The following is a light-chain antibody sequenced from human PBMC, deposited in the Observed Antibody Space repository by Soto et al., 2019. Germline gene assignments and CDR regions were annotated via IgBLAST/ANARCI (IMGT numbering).Light chain of an antibody. CDR2: SAS. V-gene: IGKV3-15*01. Sequence: EIVMPQSPATLSVSPGERATLSCRASQSVRSNLAWYQQKPGQAPRLLIYSASTRATGIPARFSGSGSGTEFTLTISSLQSEDFAVYYCQQYNNWPPWTFGQGTKVEIK. CDR3: QQYNNWPPWT. J-gene: IGKJ1*01. CDR1: QSVRSN.